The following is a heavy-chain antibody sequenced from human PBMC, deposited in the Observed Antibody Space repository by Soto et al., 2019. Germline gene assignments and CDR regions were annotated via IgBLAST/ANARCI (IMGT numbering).Heavy chain of an antibody. CDR1: GGSISSSSYY. D-gene: IGHD4-4*01. CDR2: VHDSGDT. Sequence: SETLSLTCTVSGGSISSSSYYWGWIRQPPGKGLEWIGHVHDSGDTNYNPSLRSRVISISLDTSKKQFSLKLSSVTAADTAVYFCARSTVRHAFDIWGQGTMVTVSS. V-gene: IGHV4-61*05. J-gene: IGHJ3*02. CDR3: ARSTVRHAFDI.